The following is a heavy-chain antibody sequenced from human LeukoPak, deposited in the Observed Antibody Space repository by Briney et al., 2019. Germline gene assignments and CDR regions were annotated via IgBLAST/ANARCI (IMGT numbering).Heavy chain of an antibody. CDR3: ARDDSSGYYYGALDY. J-gene: IGHJ4*02. CDR2: IYYSGST. CDR1: GGSISSYY. D-gene: IGHD3-22*01. V-gene: IGHV4-59*12. Sequence: SETLSLTCTVSGGSISSYYWSWIRQPPGKGLEWIGYIYYSGSTNYNPSLKSRVTISVDTSKNQFSLKLSSVTAADTAVYYCARDDSSGYYYGALDYWGQGTLVTVSS.